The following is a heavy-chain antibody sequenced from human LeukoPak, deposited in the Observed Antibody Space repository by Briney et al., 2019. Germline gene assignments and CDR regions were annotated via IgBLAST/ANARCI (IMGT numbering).Heavy chain of an antibody. D-gene: IGHD2-8*01. CDR3: VRENIVLMVYAIDD. CDR2: ISSSSSYI. V-gene: IGHV3-21*01. CDR1: GFTFSSYS. Sequence: NPGGSLRLSCAASGFTFSSYSMNWVRQAPGKGLEWVSSISSSSSYIYYADSVKGRFTISRDNAKNSLYLQMNSLRAEDTAVYYCVRENIVLMVYAIDDWGQGTLVTVSS. J-gene: IGHJ4*02.